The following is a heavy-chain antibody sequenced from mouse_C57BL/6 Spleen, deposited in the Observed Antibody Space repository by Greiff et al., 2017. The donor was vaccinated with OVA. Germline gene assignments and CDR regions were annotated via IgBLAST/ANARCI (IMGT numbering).Heavy chain of an antibody. Sequence: EVKLMESGPELVKPGASVKISCKASGYSFTGYYMNWVKQSPEKSLEWIGEINPSTGGTTYNQKFKAKATLTVDKSSSTAYMQLKSLTSEDSAVYYCARGTTVVADWGQGTTLTVSS. V-gene: IGHV1-42*01. CDR2: INPSTGGT. CDR3: ARGTTVVAD. J-gene: IGHJ2*01. D-gene: IGHD1-1*01. CDR1: GYSFTGYY.